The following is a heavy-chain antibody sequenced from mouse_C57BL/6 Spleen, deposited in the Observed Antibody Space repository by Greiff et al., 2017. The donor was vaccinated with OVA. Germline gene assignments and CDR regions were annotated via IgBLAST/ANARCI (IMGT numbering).Heavy chain of an antibody. CDR3: ARSFAYYSNSWFAY. Sequence: VQLQQSGPELVKPGASVKISCKASGYTFTDYNMNWVKQSHGKSLEWIGDINPNNGGTSYNQKFKGKASLTVDKSSSTAYMELRNLTSEDSAVYYCARSFAYYSNSWFAYWGQGTLVTVSA. D-gene: IGHD2-5*01. J-gene: IGHJ3*01. CDR2: INPNNGGT. CDR1: GYTFTDYN. V-gene: IGHV1-26*01.